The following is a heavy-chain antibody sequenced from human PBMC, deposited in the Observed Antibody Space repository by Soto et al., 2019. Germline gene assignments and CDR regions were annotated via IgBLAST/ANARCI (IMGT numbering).Heavy chain of an antibody. CDR1: GFTLSAYW. CDR2: INRDGSKK. CDR3: ARDVSPGSSSLYLDAFDI. D-gene: IGHD6-13*01. J-gene: IGHJ3*02. Sequence: EVQLEESGGDLVQPGGSLRLSCAASGFTLSAYWMTWVRQAPGKGLEWVANINRDGSKKSYLDSVRGRFTISRDNVGTSLYRQKDSLRADDTALYYCARDVSPGSSSLYLDAFDIWGQGTMVTVSS. V-gene: IGHV3-7*05.